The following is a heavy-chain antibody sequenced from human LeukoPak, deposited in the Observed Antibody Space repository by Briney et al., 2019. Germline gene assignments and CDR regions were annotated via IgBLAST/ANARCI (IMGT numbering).Heavy chain of an antibody. CDR2: IYPGDFDI. CDR3: ERHFGSNTAFDY. V-gene: IGHV5-51*01. Sequence: GESLKISCKGSGYSFTSYWIGWVRQMPGKGLEWMGIIYPGDFDIRYSPSFQGQVTISADKSISTAYLQWSSLKASDTATYYCERHFGSNTAFDYWGQGTLVTVSS. CDR1: GYSFTSYW. J-gene: IGHJ4*02. D-gene: IGHD1-14*01.